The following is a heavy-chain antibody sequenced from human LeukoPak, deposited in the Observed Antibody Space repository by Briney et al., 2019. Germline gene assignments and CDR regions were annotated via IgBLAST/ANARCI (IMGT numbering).Heavy chain of an antibody. Sequence: GGSLRLSCAASGFTFSDYYMNWVRQAPGKGLEWVATIGNTETFYADSVTGRFTISRDDSKNTVNLQMNRLRVEDTAIYYCAKDWIQFNRVFDCFDSWGQGTLVTVSS. CDR3: AKDWIQFNRVFDCFDS. CDR1: GFTFSDYY. V-gene: IGHV3-69-1*01. J-gene: IGHJ4*02. CDR2: IGNTET. D-gene: IGHD5-18*01.